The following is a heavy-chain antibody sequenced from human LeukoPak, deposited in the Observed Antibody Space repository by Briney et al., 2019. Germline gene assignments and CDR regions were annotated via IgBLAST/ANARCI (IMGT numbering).Heavy chain of an antibody. Sequence: PGGSLRLSCAASGFTFSSYGMSWVRQAPGKGLEWVSAISATGGTTYYADSVKGRFTISRDNSKNTLYLQMNSLRAEDTAIYYCAKASNTWNYFDYWGQGTLVTVSS. J-gene: IGHJ4*02. CDR2: ISATGGTT. D-gene: IGHD1-1*01. V-gene: IGHV3-23*01. CDR1: GFTFSSYG. CDR3: AKASNTWNYFDY.